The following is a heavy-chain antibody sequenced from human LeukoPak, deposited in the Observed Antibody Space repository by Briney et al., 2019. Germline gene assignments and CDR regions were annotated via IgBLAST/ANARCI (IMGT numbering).Heavy chain of an antibody. CDR1: GFTFSTYA. CDR3: ARELLGAFDY. Sequence: GGSLRLSCAASGFTFSTYAMHWVRQALGKGLEWVAVISYDGSKKYYADSVKGRFTISRDNSKNTLYLQMNSLRAEDRAVYYCARELLGAFDYWGQGTLVTVSS. D-gene: IGHD7-27*01. V-gene: IGHV3-30-3*01. CDR2: ISYDGSKK. J-gene: IGHJ4*02.